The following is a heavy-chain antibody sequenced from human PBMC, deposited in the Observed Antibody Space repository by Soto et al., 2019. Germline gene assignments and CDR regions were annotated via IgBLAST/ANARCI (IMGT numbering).Heavy chain of an antibody. D-gene: IGHD2-21*02. J-gene: IGHJ4*02. CDR2: ISGSDGST. CDR1: GFTFSSYA. Sequence: EVQLLESGGGLVQPGGSLRLSCAASGFTFSSYAMSWVRQAPGQGLEWVSAISGSDGSTYYADSVKGRFTISRDNSKNTLSLQRNGLRAEDTAVYYCAKGRPGYCGGDCQIPPLDYGGQGTLVTVSS. V-gene: IGHV3-23*01. CDR3: AKGRPGYCGGDCQIPPLDY.